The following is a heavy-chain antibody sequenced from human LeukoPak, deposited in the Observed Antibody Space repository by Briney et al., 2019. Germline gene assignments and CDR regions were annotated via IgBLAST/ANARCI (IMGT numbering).Heavy chain of an antibody. CDR2: ISGSGGGT. V-gene: IGHV3-23*01. Sequence: GGSLRLSCAASGFTFSNYAMTWVRQAPGKGLEWVSSISGSGGGTYYADSVKGRFTISRDNSKNTLYLQMNSLRAEDTAVYYCARGPSGYHNTGGQGTLVTVSS. CDR1: GFTFSNYA. CDR3: ARGPSGYHNT. J-gene: IGHJ4*02. D-gene: IGHD5-12*01.